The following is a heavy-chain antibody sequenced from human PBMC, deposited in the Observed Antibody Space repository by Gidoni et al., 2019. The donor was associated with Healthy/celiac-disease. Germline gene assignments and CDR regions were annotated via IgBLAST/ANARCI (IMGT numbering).Heavy chain of an antibody. D-gene: IGHD2-2*01. CDR3: ARVVHCSSTSCYRGMDV. V-gene: IGHV4-59*01. CDR1: GCSISSYY. Sequence: QVQLQESGPGLVKPSETLSLTCTVSGCSISSYYWSWIRQPPGKGLEWLGYIYYSGSTNYNPSLKSRVTISVDTSKNQFSLKLSAVTAADTAVYYCARVVHCSSTSCYRGMDVWGQGTTVTVSS. J-gene: IGHJ6*02. CDR2: IYYSGST.